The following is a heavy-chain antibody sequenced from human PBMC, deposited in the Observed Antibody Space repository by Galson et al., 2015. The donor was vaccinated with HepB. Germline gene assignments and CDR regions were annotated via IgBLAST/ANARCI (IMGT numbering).Heavy chain of an antibody. CDR3: ARTYSGSYFYYYYGMDV. CDR2: IYYSGST. Sequence: ETLSLTCTVSGGSISSYYWSWIRQPPGKGLEWIGYIYYSGSTNYNPSLKSRVTISVDTSKNQFSLKLSSVTAADTAVYYCARTYSGSYFYYYYGMDVWGQGTTVTVSS. V-gene: IGHV4-59*01. J-gene: IGHJ6*02. D-gene: IGHD1-26*01. CDR1: GGSISSYY.